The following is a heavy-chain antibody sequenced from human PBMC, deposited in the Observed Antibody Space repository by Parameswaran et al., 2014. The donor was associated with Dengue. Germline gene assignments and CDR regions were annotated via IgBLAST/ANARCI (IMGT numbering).Heavy chain of an antibody. CDR1: GLTFSSYE. CDR3: ARGSDYGVTYYYYYYYGMDV. D-gene: IGHD4-17*01. Sequence: GESLKISCAASGLTFSSYEMNWVRQAPGRGLEWVSYISSSGSTIYYADSVKGRFTISRDNAKNSLYLQMNSLRAEDTAVYYCARGSDYGVTYYYYYYYGMDVWGQGTTVTVSS. CDR2: ISSSGSTI. J-gene: IGHJ6*02. V-gene: IGHV3-48*03.